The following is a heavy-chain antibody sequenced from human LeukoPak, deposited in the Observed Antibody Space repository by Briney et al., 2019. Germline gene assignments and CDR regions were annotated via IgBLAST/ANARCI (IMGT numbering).Heavy chain of an antibody. Sequence: ASVKVPCKASGYTFTGYYMHWVRQAPGQGLEWMGRINPNSGGTNYAQKFQGRVTMTRDTSISTAYMELSRLRSDDTAVYYCAREYYDSSGYYYHDAFDIWGQGTMVTVSS. D-gene: IGHD3-22*01. J-gene: IGHJ3*02. CDR3: AREYYDSSGYYYHDAFDI. CDR2: INPNSGGT. CDR1: GYTFTGYY. V-gene: IGHV1-2*06.